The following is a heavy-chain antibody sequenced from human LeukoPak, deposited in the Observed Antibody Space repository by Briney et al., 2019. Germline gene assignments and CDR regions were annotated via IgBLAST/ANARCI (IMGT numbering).Heavy chain of an antibody. D-gene: IGHD6-19*01. CDR2: ISSSSSTI. CDR1: GFTFSSYS. V-gene: IGHV3-48*01. J-gene: IGHJ4*02. CDR3: ARVSSGWGGWVV. Sequence: GGSLRLSCAASGFTFSSYSMNWVCQAPGKGLEWVSYISSSSSTIYYADSVKGRFIISRDNAKNSLYLQMNSLRAEDTAVYYCARVSSGWGGWVVWGQGTLVTVSS.